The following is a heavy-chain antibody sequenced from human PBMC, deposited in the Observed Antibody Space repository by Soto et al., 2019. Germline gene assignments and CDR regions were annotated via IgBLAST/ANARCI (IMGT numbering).Heavy chain of an antibody. J-gene: IGHJ3*02. D-gene: IGHD6-13*01. Sequence: EVQLVESGGGLVQPGGSLRLSCAASGFTFSTYWMHWVRQAPGKGLVWVSRINTDGSSTSYADSVKGRFIISRDNAKNTLYLRMNSLRAEDTAVYYCASLRYSSKTQLDIRGQGTMVTVSS. CDR1: GFTFSTYW. CDR3: ASLRYSSKTQLDI. CDR2: INTDGSST. V-gene: IGHV3-74*01.